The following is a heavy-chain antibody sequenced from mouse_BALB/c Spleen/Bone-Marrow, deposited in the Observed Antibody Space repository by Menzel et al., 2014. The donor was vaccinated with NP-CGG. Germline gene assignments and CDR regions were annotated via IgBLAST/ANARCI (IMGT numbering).Heavy chain of an antibody. CDR3: ARHHRSAYYFDY. J-gene: IGHJ2*01. Sequence: VQLQQSGSVLVRPGASVKLSCKASGYTFTSSWMLWAQQMPGQGLEGIGEIHPNSGNTNYNEKFKAKATVTVDNTFSTAYVDPRSLTSEVSAVDYCARHHRSAYYFDYWGQGTPLTVSS. V-gene: IGHV1S130*01. D-gene: IGHD2-14*01. CDR1: GYTFTSSW. CDR2: IHPNSGNT.